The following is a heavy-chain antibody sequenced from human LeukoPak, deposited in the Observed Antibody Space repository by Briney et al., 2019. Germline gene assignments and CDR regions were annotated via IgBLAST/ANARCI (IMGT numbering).Heavy chain of an antibody. V-gene: IGHV1-69*04. Sequence: GSSVKVSCKASGGTFTSYAISWVRQAPGQGLERMGRIIPILGIANYAQKFQGRVTITADKSTSTAYMELSSLRSEDTAVYYCARATEIVVVITTGWYFDLWGRGTLVTVSS. CDR3: ARATEIVVVITTGWYFDL. CDR2: IIPILGIA. J-gene: IGHJ2*01. CDR1: GGTFTSYA. D-gene: IGHD3-22*01.